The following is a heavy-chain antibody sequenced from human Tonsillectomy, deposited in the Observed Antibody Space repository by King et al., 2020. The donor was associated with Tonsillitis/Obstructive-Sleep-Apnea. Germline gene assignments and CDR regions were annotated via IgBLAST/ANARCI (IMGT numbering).Heavy chain of an antibody. D-gene: IGHD6-19*01. CDR3: ARGDKYSGVDY. CDR2: INCNSGGA. CDR1: GDTFTGYY. Sequence: QLVQSGAEVKKPGASVKVSCKASGDTFTGYYMHWVRQAPGQGLEWMGRINCNSGGAKYSQMVQGRVTMTWDTSVSTAYMELSSLRSDDTAVYYCARGDKYSGVDYWGQGTLVTVSS. V-gene: IGHV1-2*06. J-gene: IGHJ4*02.